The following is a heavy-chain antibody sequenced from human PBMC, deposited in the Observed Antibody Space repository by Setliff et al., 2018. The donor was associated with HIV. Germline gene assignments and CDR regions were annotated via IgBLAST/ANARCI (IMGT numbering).Heavy chain of an antibody. Sequence: PGGSLRLSCAASGLTLSTYSMSWVRQAPGKGLQWVSAIDPTGTYTYYADAVKGRLTISRDNFRNTLSLQMNSLTAEDSAIYYCAKVDDGQCNTFNCRDFDYWGRGTLVTVSS. J-gene: IGHJ4*02. CDR2: IDPTGTYT. CDR1: GLTLSTYS. V-gene: IGHV3-23*05. CDR3: AKVDDGQCNTFNCRDFDY. D-gene: IGHD1-1*01.